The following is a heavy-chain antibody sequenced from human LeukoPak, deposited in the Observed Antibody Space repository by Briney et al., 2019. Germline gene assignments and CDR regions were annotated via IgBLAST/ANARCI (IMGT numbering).Heavy chain of an antibody. V-gene: IGHV1-18*01. J-gene: IGHJ5*02. D-gene: IGHD2-15*01. CDR1: GYTFTSYG. Sequence: AASVKVSCKASGYTFTSYGISWVRQAPGQGLEWMGWISAYNGNTNYAQKLQGRVTMTTDTSTSTAYMELRSLRSDDTAVYYCARVDRRGYCSGGSCSNWFDPWGQGTLVTVSS. CDR3: ARVDRRGYCSGGSCSNWFDP. CDR2: ISAYNGNT.